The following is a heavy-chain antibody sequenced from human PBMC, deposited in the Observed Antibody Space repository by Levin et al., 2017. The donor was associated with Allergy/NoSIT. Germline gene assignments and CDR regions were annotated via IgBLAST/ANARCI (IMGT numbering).Heavy chain of an antibody. CDR1: GGSISSYY. CDR3: ARVAAVAGANYYYYGMDG. V-gene: IGHV4-59*01. CDR2: IYYSGST. Sequence: GSLRLSCTVSGGSISSYYWSWIRQPPGKGLEWIGYIYYSGSTNYNPSLKSRVTISVDTSKNQFSLKLSSVTAADTAVYYCARVAAVAGANYYYYGMDGWGQGTTVTVSS. D-gene: IGHD6-19*01. J-gene: IGHJ6*02.